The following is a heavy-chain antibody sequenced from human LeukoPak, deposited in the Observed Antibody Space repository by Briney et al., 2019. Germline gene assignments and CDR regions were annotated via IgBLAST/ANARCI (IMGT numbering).Heavy chain of an antibody. CDR1: GGSINSNYY. J-gene: IGHJ4*02. CDR2: IYYSGKT. Sequence: SETLSLTCTVSGGSINSNYYWTWIRQHPGKGLAWIGYIYYSGKTYYNPSLKSRVTMSVDTSKNQFSLKLSSVTAADTAVYYCARNYDSSGIYYFDYWGQGNLVTVSS. CDR3: ARNYDSSGIYYFDY. V-gene: IGHV4-31*03. D-gene: IGHD3-22*01.